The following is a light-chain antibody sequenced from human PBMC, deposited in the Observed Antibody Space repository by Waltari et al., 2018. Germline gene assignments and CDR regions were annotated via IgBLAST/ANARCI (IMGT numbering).Light chain of an antibody. CDR1: QSLSNW. CDR2: KAS. J-gene: IGKJ4*01. CDR3: QQYNSYSLLT. Sequence: DIQMTQYPSTLSASVGERFTIPCRASQSLSNWLAGYQRKPGKTHKLLIYKASTLESRVPSRFSGSGSGTEFTLTISSLQPDDFATYYCQQYNSYSLLTFGEGTKVEIK. V-gene: IGKV1-5*03.